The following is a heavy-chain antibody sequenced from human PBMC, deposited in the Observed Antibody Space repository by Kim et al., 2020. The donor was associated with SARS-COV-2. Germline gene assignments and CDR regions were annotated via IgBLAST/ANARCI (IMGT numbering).Heavy chain of an antibody. CDR3: ARGKTTMVRGVIITNWFDP. D-gene: IGHD3-10*01. Sequence: SRVTISVDTSKNQFSLKLSSVTAADTAVYYCARGKTTMVRGVIITNWFDPWGQGTLVTVSS. J-gene: IGHJ5*02. V-gene: IGHV4-34*01.